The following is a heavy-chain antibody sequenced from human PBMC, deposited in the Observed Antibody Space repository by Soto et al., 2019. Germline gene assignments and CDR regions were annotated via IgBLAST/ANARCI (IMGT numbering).Heavy chain of an antibody. J-gene: IGHJ4*02. CDR2: MSSDGYDK. D-gene: IGHD3-10*01. CDR3: ARDLKKVVRGIDY. V-gene: IGHV3-30-3*01. CDR1: GFTFSSYA. Sequence: QVQLVESGGGVVQPGRSLRLSCAASGFTFSSYAMHWVRQAPGKGLEWVAAMSSDGYDKYYADSVKGRFTISRDNSMDMLYLQMTSLRAEDTAVYYCARDLKKVVRGIDYWGQGTLVTVSS.